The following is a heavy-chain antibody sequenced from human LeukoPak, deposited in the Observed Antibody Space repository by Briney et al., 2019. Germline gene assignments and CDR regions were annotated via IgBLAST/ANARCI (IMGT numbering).Heavy chain of an antibody. CDR3: ARGAALNWNSGGIDY. CDR2: IRQDGSDK. D-gene: IGHD1-1*01. V-gene: IGHV3-7*01. CDR1: GFTFSNYF. J-gene: IGHJ4*02. Sequence: PGGSLRLSCAASGFTFSNYFMTWVRQALGTGLEGVALIRQDGSDKYYVDSVKGRFTISRDNAKNLLFLQMNSLRVDDTAVYYCARGAALNWNSGGIDYWGQGTLVTVSS.